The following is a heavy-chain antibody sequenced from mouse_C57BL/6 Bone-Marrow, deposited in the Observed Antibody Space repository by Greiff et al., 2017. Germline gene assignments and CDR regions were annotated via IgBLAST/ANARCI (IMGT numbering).Heavy chain of an antibody. V-gene: IGHV1-81*01. Sequence: VKLMESGAELARPGASVKLSCKASGYTFTSSGISWVKQRTGQGLEWIGEIYPRSGNTYYNEKFKGKATLTADKSSSTAYMELRSLTSEDSAFYFCARDDYDDYWGQGTTLTVSS. CDR1: GYTFTSSG. CDR2: IYPRSGNT. J-gene: IGHJ2*01. CDR3: ARDDYDDY. D-gene: IGHD2-4*01.